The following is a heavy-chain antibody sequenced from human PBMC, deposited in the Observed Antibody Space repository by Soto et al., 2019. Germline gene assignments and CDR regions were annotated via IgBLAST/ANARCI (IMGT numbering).Heavy chain of an antibody. CDR2: IYYSGST. Sequence: SETLSLTCTVSGGSISSSSYYWGWIRQPPGKGLEWIGSIYYSGSTYYNPSLKSRVTISVDTSKNQFSLKLSSVTAADTAVYYCARHDTDADQYHYMDVWGKGTTVTVSS. V-gene: IGHV4-39*01. CDR1: GGSISSSSYY. D-gene: IGHD2-8*02. CDR3: ARHDTDADQYHYMDV. J-gene: IGHJ6*03.